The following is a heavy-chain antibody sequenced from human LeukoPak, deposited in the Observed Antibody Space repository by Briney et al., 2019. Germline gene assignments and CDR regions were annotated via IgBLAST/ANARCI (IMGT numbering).Heavy chain of an antibody. CDR3: ARMDCSNVSCYLYY. CDR1: GGSMNTYF. J-gene: IGHJ4*02. Sequence: SETLSLSGTVSGGSMNTYFWSWIRQPPGKGLEWIGYLHSRGSSNNNGGSTNYNPSLKSRVTISVDTYKNQFSLKLSSVTAADTAVYYCARMDCSNVSCYLYYWGQGALVTVSS. CDR2: LHSRGSSNNNGGST. D-gene: IGHD2-21*01. V-gene: IGHV4-4*08.